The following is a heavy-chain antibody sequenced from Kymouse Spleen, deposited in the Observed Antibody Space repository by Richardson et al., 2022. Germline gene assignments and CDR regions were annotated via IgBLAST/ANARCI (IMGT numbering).Heavy chain of an antibody. CDR3: AREGATGDIDY. V-gene: IGHV3-33*01. D-gene: IGHD7-27*02. CDR1: GFTFSSYG. CDR2: IWYDGSNK. J-gene: IGHJ4*02. Sequence: QVQLVESGGGVVQPGRSLRLSCAASGFTFSSYGMHWVRQAPGKGLEWVAVIWYDGSNKYYADSVKGRFTISRDNSKNTLYLQMNSLRAEDTAVYYCAREGATGDIDYWGQGTLVTVSS.